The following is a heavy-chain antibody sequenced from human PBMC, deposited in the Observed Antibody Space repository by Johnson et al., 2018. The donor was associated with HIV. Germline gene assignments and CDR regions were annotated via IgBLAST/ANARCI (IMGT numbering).Heavy chain of an antibody. Sequence: VQLVESGGGLVQPGRSLRLSCAASGFNFHDFAMHWVRQAPGKGLEWVSGVSWNSDTIAYADSVKGRFTISRDNAKKSLFLQINSLRAEDTALYYCAKDMRGTDMDTFDLWGQGTMVTVSS. CDR3: AKDMRGTDMDTFDL. CDR1: GFNFHDFA. D-gene: IGHD2-15*01. J-gene: IGHJ3*01. CDR2: VSWNSDTI. V-gene: IGHV3-9*01.